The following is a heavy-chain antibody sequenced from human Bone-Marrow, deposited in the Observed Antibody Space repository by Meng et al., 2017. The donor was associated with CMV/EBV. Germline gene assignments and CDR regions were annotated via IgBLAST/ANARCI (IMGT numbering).Heavy chain of an antibody. CDR2: ISYDGSNK. J-gene: IGHJ6*02. V-gene: IGHV3-30-3*01. CDR1: GFTFSSYA. CDR3: ARGSGVTIFGVVISHYGMDV. Sequence: GESLKISCAASGFTFSSYAMHWVRQAPGKGLEWVAVISYDGSNKYYADSVKGRFTISRDNSKNTLYLQMNSLRAEDTAVYYCARGSGVTIFGVVISHYGMDVWGQGTTVTVSS. D-gene: IGHD3-3*01.